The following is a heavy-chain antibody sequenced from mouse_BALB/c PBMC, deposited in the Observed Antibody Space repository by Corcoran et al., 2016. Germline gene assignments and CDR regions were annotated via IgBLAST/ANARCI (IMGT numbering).Heavy chain of an antibody. CDR1: GYTFTDYN. CDR2: INPNNGGT. CDR3: ARDWDWYFDV. J-gene: IGHJ1*01. V-gene: IGHV1-18*01. D-gene: IGHD4-1*01. Sequence: EVLLQQSGPELVKPGASVKIPCKASGYTFTDYNMDWVKQSHGKSLEWIGDINPNNGGTSYNQKFKGKATLTVDKSSSTAYMQLNSLTSEDSAVYYCARDWDWYFDVWGAGTTVTVSS.